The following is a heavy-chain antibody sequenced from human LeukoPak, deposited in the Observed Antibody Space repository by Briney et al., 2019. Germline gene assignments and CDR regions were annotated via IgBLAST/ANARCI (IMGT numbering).Heavy chain of an antibody. V-gene: IGHV4-59*01. CDR2: IYYSGST. D-gene: IGHD6-13*01. CDR1: GGSISSYY. CDR3: ARGQGGGAAAPYPFDY. J-gene: IGHJ4*02. Sequence: SETLSLTCTVSGGSISSYYWSWIRQPPGKGLEWIGYIYYSGSTNYNPSLKSRVTISVDTPKNQFSLKLSSVTAADTAVYYCARGQGGGAAAPYPFDYWGQGTLVTVSS.